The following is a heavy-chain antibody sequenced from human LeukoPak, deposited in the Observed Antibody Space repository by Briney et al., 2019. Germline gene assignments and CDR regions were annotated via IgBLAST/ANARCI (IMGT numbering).Heavy chain of an antibody. D-gene: IGHD3-10*02. Sequence: HTGGSLRLSCAASGFTFSSYGMNWVRQAPGKGLEWVSYISSSSSTIYYADSVKGRFTISRDNAKNSLYLQMNSLRAEDTAVYYCAELGITMIGGVWGKGTTVTISS. CDR3: AELGITMIGGV. J-gene: IGHJ6*04. CDR2: ISSSSSTI. V-gene: IGHV3-48*04. CDR1: GFTFSSYG.